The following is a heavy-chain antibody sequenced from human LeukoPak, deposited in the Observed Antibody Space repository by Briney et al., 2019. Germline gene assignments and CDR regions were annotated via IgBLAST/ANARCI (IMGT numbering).Heavy chain of an antibody. CDR2: INPSGGST. CDR1: GYTFTSYV. V-gene: IGHV1-46*01. Sequence: GASVKVSCKASGYTFTSYVMHCVRQAPGQRLEWMGIINPSGGSTSYAQKFQGRVTMTRDMSTSTVYMELSSLRSEDTAVYYCARGIKRVVVTAPSAVWGQGTLVTVSS. D-gene: IGHD2-21*02. J-gene: IGHJ4*02. CDR3: ARGIKRVVVTAPSAV.